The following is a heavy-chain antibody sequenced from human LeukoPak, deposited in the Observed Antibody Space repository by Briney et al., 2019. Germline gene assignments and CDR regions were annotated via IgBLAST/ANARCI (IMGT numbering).Heavy chain of an antibody. CDR1: GGXISSHY. Sequence: SETLSLTCSVSGGXISSHYCSWIRQPPGKGLEWIGYIYYSGSTKYNPSLKSRVTISVDTSKNQFSLKLSSVTAADTAVYYCARGGTTVTPGLLWFDPWGQGTLVTVSS. V-gene: IGHV4-59*11. J-gene: IGHJ5*02. CDR2: IYYSGST. CDR3: ARGGTTVTPGLLWFDP. D-gene: IGHD4-17*01.